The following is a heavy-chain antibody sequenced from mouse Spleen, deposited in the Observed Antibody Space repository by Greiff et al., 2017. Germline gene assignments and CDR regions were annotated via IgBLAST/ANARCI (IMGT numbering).Heavy chain of an antibody. V-gene: IGHV1-81*01. CDR2: IYPRSGYT. CDR1: GYTFTSYG. J-gene: IGHJ2*01. Sequence: VKLQESGAELARPGASVKLSCKASGYTFTSYGISWVKQRTGQGLEWIGEIYPRSGYTKYNQKFKDKATLTADKSSSTAYMQLSSLTYEDSAVYYCARVDDYEGRYYFDYWGQGTTLTVSS. CDR3: ARVDDYEGRYYFDY. D-gene: IGHD2-4*01.